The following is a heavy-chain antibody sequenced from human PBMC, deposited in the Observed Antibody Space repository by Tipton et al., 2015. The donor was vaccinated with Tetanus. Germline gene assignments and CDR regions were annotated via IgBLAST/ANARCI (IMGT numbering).Heavy chain of an antibody. CDR1: GFTFSSDW. CDR2: IKRDGSSI. V-gene: IGHV3-74*01. J-gene: IGHJ4*02. Sequence: GSLRLSCAASGFTFSSDWMHWVRQAPGKGLVWVSRIKRDGSSISYEDSVKGRFTISRDNAKNTLYLQMNSLRAEDTAIYYCAISDVAVADTNWGQGTLVTVSS. D-gene: IGHD6-19*01. CDR3: AISDVAVADTN.